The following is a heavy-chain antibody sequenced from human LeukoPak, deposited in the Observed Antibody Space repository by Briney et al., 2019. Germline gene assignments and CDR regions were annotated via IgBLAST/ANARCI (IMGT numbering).Heavy chain of an antibody. Sequence: GASVKVSCKASGYNFNSYGISWLRQVPGQGLEWMGWISGYNGLTRYGKNVQGRVTSTTDTSTRTAYMELRSLRSDDTAVYYCARANPAPYDSSGYNFRGCFDYWGQGTRVTVSS. CDR1: GYNFNSYG. V-gene: IGHV1-18*01. CDR3: ARANPAPYDSSGYNFRGCFDY. J-gene: IGHJ4*02. D-gene: IGHD3-22*01. CDR2: ISGYNGLT.